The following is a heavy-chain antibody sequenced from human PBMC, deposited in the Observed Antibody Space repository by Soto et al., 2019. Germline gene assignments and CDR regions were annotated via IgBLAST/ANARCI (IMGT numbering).Heavy chain of an antibody. D-gene: IGHD3-16*01. CDR2: IDLSESYT. V-gene: IGHV5-10-1*03. CDR1: GYSFASQW. J-gene: IGHJ4*02. CDR3: ATQGLTTYYFGY. Sequence: EVQLVQSGAEVKKSGESLRISCKVSGYSFASQWFSWVRQVPGKGQEWMGRIDLSESYTTYNPSFQGHVTFSADKSITTAYLQWRSLEASDTAIYYCATQGLTTYYFGYWGQGTLVTVSS.